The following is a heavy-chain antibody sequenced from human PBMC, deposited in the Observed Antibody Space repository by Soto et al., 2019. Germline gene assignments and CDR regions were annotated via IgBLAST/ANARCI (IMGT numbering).Heavy chain of an antibody. CDR1: GGSISSYY. Sequence: PSETLSLTCTVSGGSISSYYWSWIRQPPGKGLEWIGYMYYSGSTNYNPALKSRVTISVDTSKNQFSLKLSSVTAADTAVYYCARITMSPYDAFDIWGQGTMVTVSS. CDR3: ARITMSPYDAFDI. J-gene: IGHJ3*02. D-gene: IGHD3-22*01. CDR2: MYYSGST. V-gene: IGHV4-59*08.